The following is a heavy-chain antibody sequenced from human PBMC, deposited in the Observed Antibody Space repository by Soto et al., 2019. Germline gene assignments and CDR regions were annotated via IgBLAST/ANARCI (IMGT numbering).Heavy chain of an antibody. CDR1: GGSFSGYY. D-gene: IGHD3-10*01. V-gene: IGHV4-34*01. Sequence: ETLSLTCAVYGGSFSGYYWSWIRQPPGKGLEWIGEINHSGSTNYNPSLKSRVTISVDTSKNQFSLKLSSVTAADTAVYYCARGLWFGELLDHYFDYWGQGTLVTVSS. J-gene: IGHJ4*02. CDR3: ARGLWFGELLDHYFDY. CDR2: INHSGST.